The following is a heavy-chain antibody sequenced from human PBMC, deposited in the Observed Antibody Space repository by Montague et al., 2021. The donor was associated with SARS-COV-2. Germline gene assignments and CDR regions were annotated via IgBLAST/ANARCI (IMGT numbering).Heavy chain of an antibody. CDR2: IYYTGRT. J-gene: IGHJ4*02. D-gene: IGHD4-11*01. CDR1: GGAVRSHMYY. V-gene: IGHV4-39*07. CDR3: ARRRNVDYNPVYTDF. Sequence: SETLSLTCTVSGGAVRSHMYYWDWIRQPPGKGLEWIGTIYYTGRTSYNPSLKSRVTLSIDTSNNHFSLTLTSMSAADTALYYCARRRNVDYNPVYTDFWGQGILVTGSS.